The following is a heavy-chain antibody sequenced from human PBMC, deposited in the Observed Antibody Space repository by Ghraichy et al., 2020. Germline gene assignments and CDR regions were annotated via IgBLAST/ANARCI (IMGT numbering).Heavy chain of an antibody. CDR1: GGSFSGYY. D-gene: IGHD3-10*01. V-gene: IGHV4-34*01. Sequence: SETLSLTCAVYGGSFSGYYWNWIRQPPGKGLEWIGEINHSGSTNYNPSLKSRVTISVDTSKNQFSLNLYSVTAADTAVFFCARGRYYYGSGNLVIPSHNGMDVWGQGTTLTVSS. J-gene: IGHJ6*02. CDR3: ARGRYYYGSGNLVIPSHNGMDV. CDR2: INHSGST.